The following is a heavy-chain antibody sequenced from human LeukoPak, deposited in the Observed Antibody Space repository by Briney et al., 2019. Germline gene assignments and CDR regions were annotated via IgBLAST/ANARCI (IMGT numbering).Heavy chain of an antibody. V-gene: IGHV4-61*02. D-gene: IGHD5-18*01. CDR1: GGSISSGSYY. CDR3: AGSGYSYGKHLKEFDY. J-gene: IGHJ4*02. Sequence: SQTLSLTCTVSGGSISSGSYYWSWIRQPAGEGLEWIGRIYTSGSTNYNPSLKSRVTISVDTSKNQFSLKLSSVTAADTAVYYCAGSGYSYGKHLKEFDYWGQGTLVTVSS. CDR2: IYTSGST.